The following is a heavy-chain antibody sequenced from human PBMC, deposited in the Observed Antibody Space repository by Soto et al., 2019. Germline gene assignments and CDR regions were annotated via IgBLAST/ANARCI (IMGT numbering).Heavy chain of an antibody. CDR1: GFTFSSYS. V-gene: IGHV3-21*01. Sequence: EVQLVESGGGLVKPGGSLRLSCAASGFTFSSYSMNWVRQAPGKGLEWVSSISSSSRYISYAGSVKGRFTISRDNAKYSLYLQMNSLRADDTAVYDCARGADDIVAVPAADSDYWGQGTLVTVSS. CDR3: ARGADDIVAVPAADSDY. D-gene: IGHD2-2*01. CDR2: ISSSSRYI. J-gene: IGHJ4*02.